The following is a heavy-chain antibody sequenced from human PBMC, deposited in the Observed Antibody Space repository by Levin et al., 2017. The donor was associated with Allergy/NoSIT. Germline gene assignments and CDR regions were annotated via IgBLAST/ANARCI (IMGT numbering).Heavy chain of an antibody. CDR1: GFRFSDSY. Sequence: LSLTCAASGFRFSDSYMSWIRQVPGKGLEWVSYISVSGRETNYADVVKGRFTISRDNAKHSLSLQLTGLRVDDSAVYYCAREGFWTDWGQGTLVTVSS. CDR2: ISVSGRET. D-gene: IGHD3/OR15-3a*01. CDR3: AREGFWTD. V-gene: IGHV3-11*06. J-gene: IGHJ4*02.